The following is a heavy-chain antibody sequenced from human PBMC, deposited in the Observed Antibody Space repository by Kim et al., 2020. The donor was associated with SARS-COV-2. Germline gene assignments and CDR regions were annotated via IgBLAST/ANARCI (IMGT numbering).Heavy chain of an antibody. Sequence: GSLRLSCAASGLTFSSYAMNWVRQAPGRRLEWVSTIGGSGGSTFYSGSVKGRFTISRDDSKNTLYLQMNSLRAEDTAVYYCAKALSSSTYSGMDVWGQG. J-gene: IGHJ6*02. V-gene: IGHV3-23*01. CDR2: IGGSGGST. CDR3: AKALSSSTYSGMDV. D-gene: IGHD6-13*01. CDR1: GLTFSSYA.